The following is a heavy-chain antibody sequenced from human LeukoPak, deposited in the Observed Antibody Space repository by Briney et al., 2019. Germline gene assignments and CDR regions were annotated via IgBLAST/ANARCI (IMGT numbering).Heavy chain of an antibody. D-gene: IGHD3-10*01. CDR3: ARAEARGAMLPGY. CDR2: ISSSSYI. CDR1: GFTFSSYS. J-gene: IGHJ4*02. Sequence: PGGSLRLSCAASGFTFSSYSMNWVRQAPGKGLEWVSSISSSSYIYYADSVKGRFTISRDNAKNSLYPQMNSLRAEDTAVYYCARAEARGAMLPGYWGQGTLVTVSS. V-gene: IGHV3-21*01.